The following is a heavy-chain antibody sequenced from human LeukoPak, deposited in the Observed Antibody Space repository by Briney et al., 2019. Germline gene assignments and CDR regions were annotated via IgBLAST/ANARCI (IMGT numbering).Heavy chain of an antibody. CDR3: ARALDDYGDSHFDY. Sequence: ASVKVSCKASGYTFTSYGISWVRQAPGQGLEWMGWISAYNGNTNHAQKLQGRVTMTTDTSTSTAYMELRSLRSDDTAVYYCARALDDYGDSHFDYWGQGTLVTVSS. D-gene: IGHD4-17*01. J-gene: IGHJ4*02. CDR2: ISAYNGNT. V-gene: IGHV1-18*01. CDR1: GYTFTSYG.